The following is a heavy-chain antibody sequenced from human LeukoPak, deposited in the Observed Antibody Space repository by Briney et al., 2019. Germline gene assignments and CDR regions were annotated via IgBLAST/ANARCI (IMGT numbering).Heavy chain of an antibody. CDR1: GYTFTSYD. CDR2: MNPNSGNT. D-gene: IGHD6-13*01. CDR3: ARGLSSSWYLGAFDI. J-gene: IGHJ3*02. Sequence: ASVKVSCKASGYTFTSYDINWVRQATGQGLEWMGWMNPNSGNTGYAQKFQGRITMTRNTSISTAYMELSRLRSEDTAVYYCARGLSSSWYLGAFDIWGQGTMVTVSS. V-gene: IGHV1-8*01.